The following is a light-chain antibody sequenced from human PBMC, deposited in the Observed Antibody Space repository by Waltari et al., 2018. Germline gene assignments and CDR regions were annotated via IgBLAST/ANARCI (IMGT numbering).Light chain of an antibody. CDR1: QSVSRA. J-gene: IGKJ1*01. V-gene: IGKV3-20*01. Sequence: EPVLTQSPGTLSLSPAESATLSCRASQSVSRALAWDQQKPGQAPRLLIYAASTRATGVPDRFSGSGSGTDFSLTISRLDPEDFAVYYCQHYVNLPVTFGQGTKVEI. CDR2: AAS. CDR3: QHYVNLPVT.